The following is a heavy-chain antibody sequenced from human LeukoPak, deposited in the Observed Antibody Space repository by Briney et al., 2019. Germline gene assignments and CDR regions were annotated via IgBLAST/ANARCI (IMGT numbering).Heavy chain of an antibody. CDR1: GFTFCTYG. CDR3: ARGIGLSSGWVYYYYGMDV. J-gene: IGHJ6*02. CDR2: SGSTI. D-gene: IGHD6-19*01. Sequence: GGSLRLSCAASGFTFCTYGMPWVRLGTGKGLEWVSVSGSTIYYADSVKGRFTISRDNAKNSLYLQMNSLRAEDTAVYYCARGIGLSSGWVYYYYGMDVWGQGTTVTVSS. V-gene: IGHV3-11*01.